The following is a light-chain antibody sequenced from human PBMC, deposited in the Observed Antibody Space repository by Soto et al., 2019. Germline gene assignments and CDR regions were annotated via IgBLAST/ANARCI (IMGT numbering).Light chain of an antibody. Sequence: IVMTQSPLSLSVTPGEAASISCMSSARLLYENGYNYVDWYVQKPGQSPQLLIYLGSNRATGVADGLSGSGSDTYFTLEISRVEADDVGVYYCRPPLDNFLTFGQGSKVEIK. CDR1: ARLLYENGYNY. CDR3: RPPLDNFLT. V-gene: IGKV2-28*01. CDR2: LGS. J-gene: IGKJ1*01.